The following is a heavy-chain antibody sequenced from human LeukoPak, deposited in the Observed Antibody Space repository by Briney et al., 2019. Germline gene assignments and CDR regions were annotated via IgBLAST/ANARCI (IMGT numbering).Heavy chain of an antibody. J-gene: IGHJ4*02. D-gene: IGHD2-2*02. V-gene: IGHV1-18*01. CDR1: GYTFTSYG. CDR2: ISTYNGDT. CDR3: ARDSCSSTSCYRRTSGDY. Sequence: APVKVSCKASGYTFTSYGISWVRQAPGQGLEWMGWISTYNGDTSYAQKLQGRVTMTTDTSTNTAYMELRSLRSDDTTVYYCARDSCSSTSCYRRTSGDYWGQGTLVTVSS.